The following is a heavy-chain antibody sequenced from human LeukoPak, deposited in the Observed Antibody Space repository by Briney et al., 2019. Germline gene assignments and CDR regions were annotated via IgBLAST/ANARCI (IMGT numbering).Heavy chain of an antibody. CDR2: INHSGST. J-gene: IGHJ3*02. D-gene: IGHD2-21*01. Sequence: SETLSLTCAVYGGSFSGYYWSWIRQPPGKGLEWIGEINHSGSTNYNPSLKSRVTISVDTSKNQFSLKLSSVTAADTAVYYCARDLCGGDCEAFDIWGQGTMVTVSS. V-gene: IGHV4-34*01. CDR3: ARDLCGGDCEAFDI. CDR1: GGSFSGYY.